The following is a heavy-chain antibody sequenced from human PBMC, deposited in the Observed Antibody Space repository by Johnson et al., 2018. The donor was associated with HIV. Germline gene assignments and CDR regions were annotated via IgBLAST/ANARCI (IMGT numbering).Heavy chain of an antibody. V-gene: IGHV3-20*04. CDR1: GFNFDDYG. D-gene: IGHD2-15*01. Sequence: VQLVESGGGVARPGGSLRLSCAASGFNFDDYGMSWVRQAPGKGLEWVSGINWNGGSTGYADAVKGRFTMSRDNAKNSLYLQINSLRAEDTALYYCARDAQYCSADTYCSDAFDIWGQGTMVNVSS. CDR3: ARDAQYCSADTYCSDAFDI. CDR2: INWNGGST. J-gene: IGHJ3*02.